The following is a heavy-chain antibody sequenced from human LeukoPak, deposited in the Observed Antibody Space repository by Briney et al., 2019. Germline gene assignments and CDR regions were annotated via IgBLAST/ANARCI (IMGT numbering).Heavy chain of an antibody. CDR1: GGSISSGGYS. V-gene: IGHV4-30-2*01. CDR2: IYHSGST. D-gene: IGHD1-1*01. J-gene: IGHJ3*02. Sequence: SETLSLTCAVSGGSISSGGYSWSWIRQPPGEGLEWIGYIYHSGSTYYNPSLKSRVTISVDRSKNQFSLKLSSVTAADTAVYYCARGLTTGTTRANAFDIWGQGTMVTVSS. CDR3: ARGLTTGTTRANAFDI.